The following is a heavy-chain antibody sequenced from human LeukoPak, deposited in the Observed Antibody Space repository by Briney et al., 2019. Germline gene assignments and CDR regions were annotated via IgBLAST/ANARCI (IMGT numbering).Heavy chain of an antibody. J-gene: IGHJ4*02. CDR1: GFTFSSYG. D-gene: IGHD5-18*01. V-gene: IGHV3-33*01. CDR2: IWYDGSNK. Sequence: GRSLRLSCAASGFTFSSYGMHWVRQAPGKGLEWVAVIWYDGSNKYYADSVKGRFTISRDNSKNTLYLQMNSLRAEDTAVYYCARDHLLGRGYSYGLTYYFDYWGQGTLVTVSS. CDR3: ARDHLLGRGYSYGLTYYFDY.